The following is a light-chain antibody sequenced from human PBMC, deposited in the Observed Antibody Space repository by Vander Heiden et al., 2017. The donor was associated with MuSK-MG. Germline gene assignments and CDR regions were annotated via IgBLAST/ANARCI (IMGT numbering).Light chain of an antibody. Sequence: EVVMTQSPATLSVSPGERATLSCRASQSVSTNLAWYLQKPGQPPRLLIYGAFTRATGIPARFSGSKSGTEFTLTIDSLESDDFAVYYCQQDNDWPRTFGQGTKVEIK. V-gene: IGKV3-15*01. CDR3: QQDNDWPRT. CDR2: GAF. J-gene: IGKJ1*01. CDR1: QSVSTN.